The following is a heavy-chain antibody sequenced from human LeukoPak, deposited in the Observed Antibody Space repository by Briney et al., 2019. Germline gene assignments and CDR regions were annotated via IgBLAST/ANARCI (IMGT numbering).Heavy chain of an antibody. CDR1: GFTFSSYA. CDR2: ISSDGSNK. V-gene: IGHV3-30*04. Sequence: GGSLRLSCAASGFTFSSYAMHWVRLAPGKGLELVGVISSDGSNKYYADSVKGRFTISRDNAKNTLYLRMNSLRAEDTAVYYCARAFCSGATCYSMDYWGQGTLVTVSS. J-gene: IGHJ4*02. CDR3: ARAFCSGATCYSMDY. D-gene: IGHD2-15*01.